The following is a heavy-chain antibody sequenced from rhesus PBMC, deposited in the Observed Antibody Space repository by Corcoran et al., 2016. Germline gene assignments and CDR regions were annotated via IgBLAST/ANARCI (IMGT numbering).Heavy chain of an antibody. CDR3: ARSWGYHFDY. Sequence: QVQLQESGPGLVKPSETLSLTCAVSGYSISSGYGWSWIRQPPGKGLEWIGYIGGSSGSTNYNPSLKSRVTISKDTSKNQFSLKLSSVTAADTAVYYCARSWGYHFDYWGQGVLVTVSS. V-gene: IGHV4-127*01. CDR2: IGGSSGST. D-gene: IGHD5-42*01. J-gene: IGHJ4*01. CDR1: GYSISSGYG.